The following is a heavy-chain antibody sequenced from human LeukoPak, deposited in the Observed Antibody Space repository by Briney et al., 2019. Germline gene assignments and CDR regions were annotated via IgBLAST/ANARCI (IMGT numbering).Heavy chain of an antibody. Sequence: GESLKISCKGSGYSFNTYWIGWVRQMPGKGLEWMGIIYPPDSDTRYSPSFQGHVTISADKSISTAYLQWSSLKASDTAMYYCARQEVTEYNWFDPWGQGTLVTVSS. V-gene: IGHV5-51*01. D-gene: IGHD4-23*01. J-gene: IGHJ5*02. CDR1: GYSFNTYW. CDR3: ARQEVTEYNWFDP. CDR2: IYPPDSDT.